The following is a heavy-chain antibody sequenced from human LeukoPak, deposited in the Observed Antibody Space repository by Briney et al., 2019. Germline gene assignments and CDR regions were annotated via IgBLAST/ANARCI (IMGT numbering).Heavy chain of an antibody. D-gene: IGHD3-3*01. V-gene: IGHV1-69*04. CDR2: IIPILGIA. Sequence: SVKVSCKASGGTSSSYAISWVRQAPGQGLEWMGRIIPILGIANYAQKFQSRVTITADKSTSTAYMELSSLRSEDTAVYYCARDPITIFGSMDVWGQGTTVTVSS. CDR1: GGTSSSYA. J-gene: IGHJ6*02. CDR3: ARDPITIFGSMDV.